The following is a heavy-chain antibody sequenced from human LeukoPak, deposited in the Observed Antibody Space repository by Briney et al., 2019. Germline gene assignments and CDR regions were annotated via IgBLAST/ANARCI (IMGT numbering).Heavy chain of an antibody. D-gene: IGHD6-13*01. CDR3: ARDRQQLPTHPSYYYYYYMDV. V-gene: IGHV3-21*01. CDR2: ISSIISYI. CDR1: GFSFSRYS. Sequence: PGGSLRLSCALSGFSFSRYSMNWVRQAPGKGLEWVSSISSIISYIYYAHSEKGRFTISRDNAKNSLYLQMNSLRAEDTAVYYCARDRQQLPTHPSYYYYYYMDVWGKGTTVTVSS. J-gene: IGHJ6*03.